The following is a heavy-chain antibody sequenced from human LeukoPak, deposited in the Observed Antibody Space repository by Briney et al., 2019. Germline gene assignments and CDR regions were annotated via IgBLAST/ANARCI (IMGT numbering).Heavy chain of an antibody. J-gene: IGHJ4*02. CDR3: ARGIAVAGIEAGDYFDY. Sequence: SETLSLTCTVSGGSISSYYWSWIRQPAGKGLEWIGRIYTSGSTNYNPSLKSRVTMSVDTSKNQFSLKLSSVTAADTAVYYCARGIAVAGIEAGDYFDYWGQGTLVTVSS. CDR2: IYTSGST. V-gene: IGHV4-4*07. CDR1: GGSISSYY. D-gene: IGHD6-19*01.